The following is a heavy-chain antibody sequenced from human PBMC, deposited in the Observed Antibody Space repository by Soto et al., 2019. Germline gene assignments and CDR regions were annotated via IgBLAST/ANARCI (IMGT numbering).Heavy chain of an antibody. CDR1: GFTFDDYV. CDR2: ISWNSGSI. CDR3: AKDPSRLHLGELFFDY. D-gene: IGHD3-16*01. J-gene: IGHJ4*02. V-gene: IGHV3-9*01. Sequence: EVQLVESGGGLVQPGRSLRLSCAASGFTFDDYVMHWVRQAPGKGLEWVSGISWNSGSIGYADSVKGRFTISRDNAKNSLYLQMNSLRAEDTALYYCAKDPSRLHLGELFFDYWGQGTLVTVSS.